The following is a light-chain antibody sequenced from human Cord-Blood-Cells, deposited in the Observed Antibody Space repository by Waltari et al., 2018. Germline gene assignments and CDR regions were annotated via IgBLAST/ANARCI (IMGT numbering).Light chain of an antibody. CDR3: MQSIQLPPT. V-gene: IGKV2D-29*02. CDR2: EVS. Sequence: DIVMTQTPLXLSXXPGQXXXXXXXXXHSLLHSDGKTYLYWYLQKPGQSPQLLIYEVSNRFSGVPDRFSGSGSGTDFTLKISRVEAEDVGVYYCMQSIQLPPTFGQGTKLEIK. J-gene: IGKJ2*01. CDR1: HSLLHSDGKTY.